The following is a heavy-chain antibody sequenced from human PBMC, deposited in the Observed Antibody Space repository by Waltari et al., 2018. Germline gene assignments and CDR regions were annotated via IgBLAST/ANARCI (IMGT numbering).Heavy chain of an antibody. D-gene: IGHD3-3*01. CDR2: IYTSGST. Sequence: QVQLQESGPGLVKPSETLSLTCPVSGGSISSYYWSWIRQPAGKGLEWIGRIYTSGSTNYNPSLKSRVTMSVDTSKNQCSLKLSSVTAADTAVYYCARDRGYDFWSGYYTGPAPGWFDPWGQGTLVTVSS. CDR1: GGSISSYY. CDR3: ARDRGYDFWSGYYTGPAPGWFDP. V-gene: IGHV4-4*07. J-gene: IGHJ5*02.